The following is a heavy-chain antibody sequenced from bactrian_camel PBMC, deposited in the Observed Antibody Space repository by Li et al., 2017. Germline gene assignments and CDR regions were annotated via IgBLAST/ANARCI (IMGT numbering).Heavy chain of an antibody. D-gene: IGHD1*01. J-gene: IGHJ6*01. CDR1: GYTTTLRRS. Sequence: VQLVESGGGSVQAGGSLRLSCEISGYTTTLRRSVGWFRLPPGRAPAEREGIAAIYAGAGKIYYHDSLKGRFTISQDTAQTSAYLHMRNLQPEVTAVYFCAADPYSLGGHWNKAGEYGYWGQGTQVTVS. CDR2: IYAGAGKI. V-gene: IGHV3S31*01. CDR3: AADPYSLGGHWNKAGEYGY.